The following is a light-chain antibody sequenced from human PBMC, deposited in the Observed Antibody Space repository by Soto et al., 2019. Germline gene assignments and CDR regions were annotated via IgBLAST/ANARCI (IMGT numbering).Light chain of an antibody. CDR1: QSISSW. V-gene: IGKV1-5*03. CDR2: KTS. J-gene: IGKJ1*01. Sequence: DIQLTQSPSTLSASVGDRVTITCRASQSISSWLAWYQQKPGKAPNLLIYKTSNVGSGVPSRFSGSGSGTEFTLTISRLQPDDFATYYCQYYNDYCWTFGQGTKVEIK. CDR3: QYYNDYCWT.